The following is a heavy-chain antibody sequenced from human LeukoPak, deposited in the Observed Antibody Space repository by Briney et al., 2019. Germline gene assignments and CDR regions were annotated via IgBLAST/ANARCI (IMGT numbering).Heavy chain of an antibody. CDR3: ARDRELGY. CDR1: GGSISSGGYY. Sequence: SETLSLTCTVSGGSISSGGYYWSWIRQPPGKGLEWIGYIYHSGSTYYNPSLKSRVTISVDRSKNQFSLKLSSVTAADTAVYYCARDRELGYWGQGTLVTVSS. D-gene: IGHD3-10*01. V-gene: IGHV4-30-2*01. CDR2: IYHSGST. J-gene: IGHJ4*02.